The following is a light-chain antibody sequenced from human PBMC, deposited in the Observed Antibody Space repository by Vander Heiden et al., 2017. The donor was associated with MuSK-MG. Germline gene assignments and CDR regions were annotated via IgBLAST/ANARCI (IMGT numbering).Light chain of an antibody. V-gene: IGLV2-14*01. CDR2: DVS. Sequence: QSALTQPASVSGSPGQSITISCTGTSSDVAGYNYVPWYQPHPGKAPKLMIYDVSNRPSGVSNRFSGSKSGNTASLTISGLQAEDEADYYCSSYTSSSTWVFGGRTKLTVL. CDR1: SSDVAGYNY. CDR3: SSYTSSSTWV. J-gene: IGLJ3*02.